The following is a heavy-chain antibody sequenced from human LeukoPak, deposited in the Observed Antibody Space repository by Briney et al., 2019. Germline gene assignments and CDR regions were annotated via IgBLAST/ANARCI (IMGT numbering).Heavy chain of an antibody. Sequence: GASVKVSCKASGYTFTSYGISWVRQAPGQGLEWMGWISAYNGNTNYAQKLQGRVTMTTDTSTSTAYMELGSLRSDDTAVYYCARDAYYYDSSGYYAFDYWGQGTLVTVSS. D-gene: IGHD3-22*01. CDR1: GYTFTSYG. CDR2: ISAYNGNT. J-gene: IGHJ4*02. V-gene: IGHV1-18*01. CDR3: ARDAYYYDSSGYYAFDY.